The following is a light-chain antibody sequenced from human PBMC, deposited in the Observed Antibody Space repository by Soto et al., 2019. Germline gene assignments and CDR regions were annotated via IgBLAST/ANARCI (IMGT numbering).Light chain of an antibody. CDR2: WAS. CDR1: QSVLYSSNNKNY. CDR3: QHYYSTPYT. V-gene: IGKV4-1*01. Sequence: DIVMTQSPDSLAVSLGERATINCKSSQSVLYSSNNKNYLAWYQQKPGQPPKLLIYWASTRESGVPDRFSGSGSGTDFSLTISSLQAEDVAVYYCQHYYSTPYTFGQGTMLEIK. J-gene: IGKJ2*01.